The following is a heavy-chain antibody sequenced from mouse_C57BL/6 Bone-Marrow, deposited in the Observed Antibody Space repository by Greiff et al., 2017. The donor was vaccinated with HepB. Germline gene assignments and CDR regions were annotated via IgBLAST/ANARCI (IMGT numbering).Heavy chain of an antibody. D-gene: IGHD2-4*01. CDR3: ARDTARTMIRRVAY. V-gene: IGHV1-19*01. Sequence: EVQLQQSGPVLVKPGASVKMSCKASGYTFTDYYMNWVKQSHGQSLEWIGVINPYNGGTSYNQKFKGKATLTVDKSSSTAYMELNSLTSEDSAVYYCARDTARTMIRRVAYWGQGTLVTVSA. J-gene: IGHJ3*01. CDR1: GYTFTDYY. CDR2: INPYNGGT.